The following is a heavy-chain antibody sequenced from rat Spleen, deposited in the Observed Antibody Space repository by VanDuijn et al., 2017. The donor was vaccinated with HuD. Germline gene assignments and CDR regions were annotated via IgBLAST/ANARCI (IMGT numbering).Heavy chain of an antibody. CDR1: GFTFSDYG. Sequence: EVQLVESGGGLVQPGRSLKLSCAASGFTFSDYGMAWVRQAPTKGLEWVATISPSGGATYYRDSVKGRFTVSRDNAKSTLYLQMNSLRSEDTATYYCASPGGDFDYWGQGVMVTVSS. CDR2: ISPSGGAT. V-gene: IGHV5-29*01. J-gene: IGHJ2*01. CDR3: ASPGGDFDY.